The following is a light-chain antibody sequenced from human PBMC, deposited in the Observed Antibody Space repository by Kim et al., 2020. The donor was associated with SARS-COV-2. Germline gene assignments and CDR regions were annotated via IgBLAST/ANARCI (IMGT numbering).Light chain of an antibody. CDR3: LLSFGGVRV. CDR1: TGTVTSGHY. V-gene: IGLV7-46*01. J-gene: IGLJ3*02. CDR2: DTN. Sequence: PGGTGTLTCESSTGTVTSGHYPYWFQQRPGQTPRTLIYDTNHKQSWTPARFSGSLRGGKAALTVSGAQTDDEADYYCLLSFGGVRVFGGGTQLTVL.